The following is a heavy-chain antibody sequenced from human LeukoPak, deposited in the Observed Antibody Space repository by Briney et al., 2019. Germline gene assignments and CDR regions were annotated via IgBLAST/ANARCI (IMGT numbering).Heavy chain of an antibody. J-gene: IGHJ5*02. CDR2: INLSGGFT. CDR3: ARSYSGNYREDWFDP. CDR1: GSTFTGYY. D-gene: IGHD1-26*01. V-gene: IGHV1-46*01. Sequence: ASVKLSCKASGSTFTGYYLHWVRQAPGQGLELMGVINLSGGFTAYSQKFQGRVTMTWDMSTSTVYMDMGSLRSEDTAVYYCARSYSGNYREDWFDPWGQGTLVTVSS.